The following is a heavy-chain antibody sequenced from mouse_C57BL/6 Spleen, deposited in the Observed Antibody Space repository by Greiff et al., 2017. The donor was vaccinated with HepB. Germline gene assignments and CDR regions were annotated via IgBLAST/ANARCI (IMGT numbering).Heavy chain of an antibody. Sequence: EVKLVESEGGLVQPGSSMKLSCTASGFTFSDYYMAWVRQVPEKGLEWVANINYDGSSTYYLDSLKSRFIISRDNAKNILYLQMSSLKSEDTATYYCAREKGGDKGYWYFDVWGTGTTVTVSS. CDR1: GFTFSDYY. V-gene: IGHV5-16*01. D-gene: IGHD3-3*01. CDR2: INYDGSST. CDR3: AREKGGDKGYWYFDV. J-gene: IGHJ1*03.